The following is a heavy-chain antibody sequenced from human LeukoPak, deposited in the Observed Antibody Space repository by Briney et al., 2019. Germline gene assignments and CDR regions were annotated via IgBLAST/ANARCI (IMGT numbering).Heavy chain of an antibody. D-gene: IGHD3-22*01. V-gene: IGHV1-18*01. CDR3: ATMYYYDSSIADFDI. Sequence: ASVKVSCKASGYTFTSYGISWVRQAPGQGLEWMGWIRAYNGNTNYAQKLQGRVTMTTDTSTSTAYMELRSLRYDDTAVYYCATMYYYDSSIADFDIWGQGTMVTVSS. J-gene: IGHJ3*02. CDR1: GYTFTSYG. CDR2: IRAYNGNT.